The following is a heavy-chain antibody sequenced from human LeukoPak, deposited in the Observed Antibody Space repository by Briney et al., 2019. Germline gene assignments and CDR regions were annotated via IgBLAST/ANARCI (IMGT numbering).Heavy chain of an antibody. CDR3: AKDFNPYGDN. D-gene: IGHD4-17*01. J-gene: IGHJ4*02. CDR1: GFSFSSYA. Sequence: PGGSLRPSCASSGFSFSSYAMIWVRQAPGKGLEWVSGIGGSGVSTYYADSVKGRFTISRDNSKNTLYLQMNSLRAEDTAIYYCAKDFNPYGDNWGQGDFVTVSS. V-gene: IGHV3-23*01. CDR2: IGGSGVST.